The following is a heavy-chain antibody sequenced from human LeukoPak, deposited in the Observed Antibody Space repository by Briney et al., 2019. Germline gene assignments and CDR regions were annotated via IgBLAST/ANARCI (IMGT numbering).Heavy chain of an antibody. J-gene: IGHJ4*02. CDR1: GYTFTSYG. CDR3: ARKPEYYYDSSGLDY. V-gene: IGHV1-18*01. D-gene: IGHD3-22*01. CDR2: ISAYNGNT. Sequence: ASVKVSCKASGYTFTSYGISWVRQAPGQGLEWRGWISAYNGNTNYAQKFQGRVTMTTDTSTSTAYMELRSLRSDDTAVYYCARKPEYYYDSSGLDYWGQGTLVTVSS.